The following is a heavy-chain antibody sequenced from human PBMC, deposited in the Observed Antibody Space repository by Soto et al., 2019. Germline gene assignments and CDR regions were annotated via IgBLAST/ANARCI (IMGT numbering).Heavy chain of an antibody. V-gene: IGHV3-30*03. CDR2: ISYDGSNK. Sequence: QVQLVESGGGVVQPGRSLRLSCAASGFTFSSYGMHWVRQAPGKGLEWVAVISYDGSNKYYADSVKGRFTISRDNSKNTLYLQMNSLRAEDTAVYYCAQRYSGSFANWGQGTLVTVSS. CDR1: GFTFSSYG. J-gene: IGHJ4*02. D-gene: IGHD1-26*01. CDR3: AQRYSGSFAN.